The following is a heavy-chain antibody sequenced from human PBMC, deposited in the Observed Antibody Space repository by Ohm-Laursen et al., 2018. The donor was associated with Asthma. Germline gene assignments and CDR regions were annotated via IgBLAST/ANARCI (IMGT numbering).Heavy chain of an antibody. V-gene: IGHV1-69*13. CDR3: GRKRGSCISSTCYSLDF. Sequence: SVKVSCKSSGGTFTNYVIGWARQAPGQGLEWMGGINSVFATTDYGQKFRGRVTITADESTATVYMELSSLRSDDTALYYCGRKRGSCISSTCYSLDFWGQGTLITVSS. J-gene: IGHJ4*02. D-gene: IGHD2-15*01. CDR2: INSVFATT. CDR1: GGTFTNYV.